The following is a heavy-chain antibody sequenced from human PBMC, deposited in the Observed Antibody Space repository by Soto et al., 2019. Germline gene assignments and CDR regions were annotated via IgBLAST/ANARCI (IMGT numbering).Heavy chain of an antibody. V-gene: IGHV1-24*01. J-gene: IGHJ3*02. CDR1: GYTLTELS. CDR3: ATTYLVEAFDI. CDR2: FDPEQGKI. Sequence: QVQLVPSGAEVKKPGASVKVSCKVSGYTLTELSIPWVRQAPGKGLAWMGGFDPEQGKIIYAQKFLGRVSMTEDTSTDTAYMELSSLRSVDTALYYCATTYLVEAFDIWGQGTMVSVSS. D-gene: IGHD3-10*01.